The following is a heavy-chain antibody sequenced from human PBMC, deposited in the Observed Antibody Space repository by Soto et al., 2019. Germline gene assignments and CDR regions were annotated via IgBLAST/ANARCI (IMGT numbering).Heavy chain of an antibody. J-gene: IGHJ4*02. CDR2: ISPYSGNT. V-gene: IGHV1-18*01. CDR1: GYTFTTYG. D-gene: IGHD3-22*01. Sequence: QVQLVQSGAEVKKPGASVKVSCKTSGYTFTTYGITWVRQAPGQGLEWMGWISPYSGNTNYAQKVQGRVTMTTDTSTSSAYMDLRSLRSDDTAVSYCATSDACGYDQPSVYCGQGTLVTVSS. CDR3: ATSDACGYDQPSVY.